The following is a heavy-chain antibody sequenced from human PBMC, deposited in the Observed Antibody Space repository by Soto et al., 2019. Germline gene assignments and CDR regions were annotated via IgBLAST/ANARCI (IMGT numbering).Heavy chain of an antibody. D-gene: IGHD3-22*01. J-gene: IGHJ6*02. Sequence: GESLKLSCQGSGYSFTSYWISWVRQMPGKGLEWMGRIDPSDSYTNYSPSFQGHVTISADKSISTAYLQWSSLKASDTAMYYCARRGSLVVTTMTAGMDVWGQGTTVPVSS. V-gene: IGHV5-10-1*01. CDR3: ARRGSLVVTTMTAGMDV. CDR1: GYSFTSYW. CDR2: IDPSDSYT.